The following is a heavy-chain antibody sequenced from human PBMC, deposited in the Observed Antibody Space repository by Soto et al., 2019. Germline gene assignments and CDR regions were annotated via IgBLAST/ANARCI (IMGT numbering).Heavy chain of an antibody. J-gene: IGHJ4*02. CDR1: GFTFSSYA. D-gene: IGHD5-18*01. Sequence: PGGSLRLSCAASGFTFSSYAMSWVRQAPGKGLEWVSAISGSGGSTYYADSVKGRFTISRDNSKNTLYLQMNSLRAEDTAVYYCAKAVGYSYGSAIFDYWGQGTLVTVSS. CDR2: ISGSGGST. V-gene: IGHV3-23*01. CDR3: AKAVGYSYGSAIFDY.